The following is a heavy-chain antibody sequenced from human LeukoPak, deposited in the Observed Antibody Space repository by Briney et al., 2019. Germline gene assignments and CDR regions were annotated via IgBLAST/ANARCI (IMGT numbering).Heavy chain of an antibody. Sequence: SETLSLTCTVSGGSISSGSYYWSWIRQPAGKGLEWIGRIYTSGSTNYNPSLKSRVTISVDTPKNQFSLKLSSVTAADTAVYYCARDSVGATGHAFDYWGQGTLVTVSS. D-gene: IGHD1-26*01. V-gene: IGHV4-61*02. CDR3: ARDSVGATGHAFDY. J-gene: IGHJ4*02. CDR2: IYTSGST. CDR1: GGSISSGSYY.